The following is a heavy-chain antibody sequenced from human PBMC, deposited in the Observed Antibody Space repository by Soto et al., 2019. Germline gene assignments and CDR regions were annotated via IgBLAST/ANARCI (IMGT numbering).Heavy chain of an antibody. CDR3: AKDSYYDYVWGSYRYFDY. V-gene: IGHV3-23*01. D-gene: IGHD3-16*02. CDR1: GFTFSSYA. CDR2: ISGSGVST. J-gene: IGHJ4*02. Sequence: GGSLRLSCAASGFTFSSYAMSWVRQAPGKGLEWVLVISGSGVSTYYADSVKGRFTISRDNSKNTLYLQMNSLRAEDTAVFYCAKDSYYDYVWGSYRYFDYWGQGTLVTVSS.